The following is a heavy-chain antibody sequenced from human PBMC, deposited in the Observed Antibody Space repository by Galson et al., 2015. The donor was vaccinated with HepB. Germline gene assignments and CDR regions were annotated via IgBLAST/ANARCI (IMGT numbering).Heavy chain of an antibody. CDR2: INHDGSDT. J-gene: IGHJ4*02. CDR1: GFTLSNYW. V-gene: IGHV3-74*03. CDR3: ARDANIAAAGKLYDY. Sequence: SLRLSCAASGFTLSNYWMHWVRQAPGKGLVWVSHINHDGSDTTYAGSVKGRFTTSRDNSKNTVYLQMNNLSAEDTGTYYCARDANIAAAGKLYDYWGQGTLVTVSP. D-gene: IGHD6-13*01.